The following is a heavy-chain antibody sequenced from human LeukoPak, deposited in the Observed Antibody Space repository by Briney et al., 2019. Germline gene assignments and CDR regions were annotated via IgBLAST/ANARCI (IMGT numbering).Heavy chain of an antibody. Sequence: GGSLRLSCAASGFTFSDYYMSWIRQAPGKGLEWVANIKQDGSEKYYVDSVKGRFTISRDNAKNSLYLQMNSLRAEDTAVYYCARNYYMDVWGKGTTVTVSS. V-gene: IGHV3-7*01. J-gene: IGHJ6*03. CDR3: ARNYYMDV. CDR1: GFTFSDYY. CDR2: IKQDGSEK.